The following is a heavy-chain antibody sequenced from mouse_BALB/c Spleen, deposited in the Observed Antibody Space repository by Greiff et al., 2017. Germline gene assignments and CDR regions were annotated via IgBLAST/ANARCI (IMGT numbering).Heavy chain of an antibody. J-gene: IGHJ2*01. D-gene: IGHD1-2*01. CDR3: AGGGLITTAFDY. CDR1: GYTFTSYW. CDR2: INPSTGYT. V-gene: IGHV1-7*01. Sequence: VQLQQSGAELVKPGASVKMSCKASGYTFTSYWMHWVKQRPGQGLEWIGNINPSTGYTEYNQKFKDKATLTADKSSSTAYMQLSSLTSEDSAVYYCAGGGLITTAFDYWGQGTTLTVSS.